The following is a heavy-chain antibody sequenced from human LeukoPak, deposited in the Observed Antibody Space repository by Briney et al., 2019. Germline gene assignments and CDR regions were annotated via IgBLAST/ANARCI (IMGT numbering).Heavy chain of an antibody. CDR1: GFTFSSYA. J-gene: IGHJ4*02. CDR2: IYSGGST. V-gene: IGHV3-66*01. CDR3: ARNPMGSGY. D-gene: IGHD6-19*01. Sequence: AGGSLRLSCAASGFTFSSYAMNWVRQAPGKGLEWVSVIYSGGSTYYADSVKGRFTISRDNSKNTLYLQMNSLRAEDTAVYYCARNPMGSGYWGQGTLVTVSS.